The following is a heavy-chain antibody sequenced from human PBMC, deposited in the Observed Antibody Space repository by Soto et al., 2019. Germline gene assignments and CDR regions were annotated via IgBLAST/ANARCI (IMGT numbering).Heavy chain of an antibody. CDR2: IYYSGST. J-gene: IGHJ4*02. V-gene: IGHV4-59*08. Sequence: SETLSLTCXVSGGSISSYYWSWIRQPPGKGLEWIGYIYYSGSTNYNPSLKSRVTISVDTSKNQFSLKLSSVTAADTAVYYCARRVGGYCSGGSCYHLDYWGQGTLVTVSS. CDR1: GGSISSYY. CDR3: ARRVGGYCSGGSCYHLDY. D-gene: IGHD2-15*01.